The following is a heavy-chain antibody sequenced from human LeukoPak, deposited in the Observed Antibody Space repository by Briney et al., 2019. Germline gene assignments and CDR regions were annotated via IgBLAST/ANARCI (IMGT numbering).Heavy chain of an antibody. CDR1: GGSISSYY. CDR3: ARTTEGYCRGRSCYSYYYYMDV. V-gene: IGHV4-59*01. Sequence: SETLSLTCTVSGGSISSYYWSWTRQPPGKGLECIGYIHYSGSTNYNPSLRSRVTISVDSSKNQFSLKLSSVTAADTAVYYCARTTEGYCRGRSCYSYYYYMDVWGKGTTVTVSS. J-gene: IGHJ6*03. D-gene: IGHD2-15*01. CDR2: IHYSGST.